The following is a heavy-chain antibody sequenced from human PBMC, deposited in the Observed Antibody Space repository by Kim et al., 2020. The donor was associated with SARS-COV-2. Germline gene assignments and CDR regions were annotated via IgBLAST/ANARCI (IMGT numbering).Heavy chain of an antibody. D-gene: IGHD3-9*01. CDR3: ASQYYDILTGYHEIDY. V-gene: IGHV3-30*04. Sequence: GGSLRLSCAASGFTFSNYAMHWVRQAPGKGLEWVAVISYDGSNKYYADSVKGRFTISRDNSKNTLYLQMNSLRAEDTAVYYCASQYYDILTGYHEIDYWGQGTLVTVSS. CDR2: ISYDGSNK. CDR1: GFTFSNYA. J-gene: IGHJ4*02.